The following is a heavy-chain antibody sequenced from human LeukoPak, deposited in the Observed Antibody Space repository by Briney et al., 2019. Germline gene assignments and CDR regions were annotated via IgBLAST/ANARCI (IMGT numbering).Heavy chain of an antibody. CDR3: AKDRSGLPDAFDI. CDR1: GFTFSSYA. Sequence: GGSLRLSCAASGFTFSSYAMSWVRQAPGKGLEWVTAISGGGGSTYYADSVKGRFTISRDNSKNTLYLQMNSLRAEDTAVYYCAKDRSGLPDAFDIWGQGTMVTVSS. D-gene: IGHD3-10*01. V-gene: IGHV3-23*01. CDR2: ISGGGGST. J-gene: IGHJ3*02.